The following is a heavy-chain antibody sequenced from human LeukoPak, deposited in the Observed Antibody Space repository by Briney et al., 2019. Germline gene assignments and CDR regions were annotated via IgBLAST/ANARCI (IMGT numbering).Heavy chain of an antibody. J-gene: IGHJ5*02. Sequence: GGSLRLSCAASGFTFSSYGMHWVRQAPGKGLEWVAVISYDGSNKYYADPVKGRFTIPRDNSKNTLYLQMNSLRAEDTAVYYCAKEAQRYFDWSNWFDPWGQGTLVTVSS. CDR1: GFTFSSYG. D-gene: IGHD3-9*01. V-gene: IGHV3-30*18. CDR3: AKEAQRYFDWSNWFDP. CDR2: ISYDGSNK.